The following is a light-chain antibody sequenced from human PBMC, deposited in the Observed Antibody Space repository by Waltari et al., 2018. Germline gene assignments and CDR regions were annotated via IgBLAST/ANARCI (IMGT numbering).Light chain of an antibody. CDR1: QRISSW. V-gene: IGKV1-5*03. Sequence: DIQMTQSPSTLSASVGDRVTITCRASQRISSWLAWYQQKPGKAPNLLIYKASTLQSGVPSRFSGSGSGTEFTLTISSLQPDDFATYYCQQYNSYSWTFGLGTKVEIK. CDR2: KAS. CDR3: QQYNSYSWT. J-gene: IGKJ1*01.